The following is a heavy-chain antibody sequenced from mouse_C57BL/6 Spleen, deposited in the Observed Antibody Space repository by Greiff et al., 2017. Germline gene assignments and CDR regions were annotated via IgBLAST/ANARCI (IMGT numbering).Heavy chain of an antibody. Sequence: VQLQQPGAELVMPGASVKLSCKASGYTFTSYWMHWVKQRPGQGLEWIGEIDPSDSYTNYNQKFKGKSTLTVDKSSSTAYMQLSSLTSEDSAVYYCARVIDGYYDSYFDYWGQGTTLTVSS. CDR2: IDPSDSYT. D-gene: IGHD2-3*01. V-gene: IGHV1-69*01. CDR3: ARVIDGYYDSYFDY. J-gene: IGHJ2*01. CDR1: GYTFTSYW.